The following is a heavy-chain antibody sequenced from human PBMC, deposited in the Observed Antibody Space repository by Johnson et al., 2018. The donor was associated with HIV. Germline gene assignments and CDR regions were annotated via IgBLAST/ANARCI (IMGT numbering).Heavy chain of an antibody. Sequence: QVQLVESGGGVVQAGRSLRLSCAASGFSFSSYALHWVRQAPGKGLEWVAVVSYDGSNKYYADSVKGRFTISRDNSKNTLYLQMNSLRTWDTAVYYCARRIAAADDAFDIWGHGTMVTVSS. CDR1: GFSFSSYA. D-gene: IGHD6-25*01. CDR2: VSYDGSNK. J-gene: IGHJ3*02. V-gene: IGHV3-30*04. CDR3: ARRIAAADDAFDI.